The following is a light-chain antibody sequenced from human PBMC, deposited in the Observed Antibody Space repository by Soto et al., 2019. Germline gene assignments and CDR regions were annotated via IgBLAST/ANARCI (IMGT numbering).Light chain of an antibody. CDR2: DES. CDR1: QSVSSY. CDR3: QKYNNWPRT. Sequence: VLTQSPATLSVSPGERATLSCRASQSVSSYLAWYQQKPGQAPRLLIYDESTRATGIPARFSGSGSGTEFNLTINRLQSEDFAVYYCQKYNNWPRTCGQGTKVDIK. J-gene: IGKJ1*01. V-gene: IGKV3-15*01.